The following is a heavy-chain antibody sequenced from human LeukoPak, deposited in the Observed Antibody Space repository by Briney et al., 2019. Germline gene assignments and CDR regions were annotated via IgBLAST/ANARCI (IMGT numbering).Heavy chain of an antibody. Sequence: GESLKISCKGSGYNFTSYWIGWVRQMPGKGLEWMGIIYPGDSDTRYSPSLQGQVTISADKSISTAYLQWSSLKASDTAMYYCARHGGYSGYDYTGMDYWGQGTLVTVSS. D-gene: IGHD5-12*01. V-gene: IGHV5-51*01. CDR3: ARHGGYSGYDYTGMDY. CDR1: GYNFTSYW. J-gene: IGHJ4*02. CDR2: IYPGDSDT.